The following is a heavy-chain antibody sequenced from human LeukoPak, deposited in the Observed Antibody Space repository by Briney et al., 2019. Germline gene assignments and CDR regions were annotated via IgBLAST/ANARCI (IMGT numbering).Heavy chain of an antibody. CDR1: GYTFTTYY. CDR3: ARVLGAHRYGSIDH. J-gene: IGHJ4*02. V-gene: IGHV1-46*01. Sequence: ASVKVSCKTSGYTFTTYYMHWVRQAPGQGLEWMGIINPSSGSTSYAQKFQGRVTMTRDTSTSTVYMELSSLRSEDAAIYYCARVLGAHRYGSIDHWGQGTLVTVSS. CDR2: INPSSGST. D-gene: IGHD5-18*01.